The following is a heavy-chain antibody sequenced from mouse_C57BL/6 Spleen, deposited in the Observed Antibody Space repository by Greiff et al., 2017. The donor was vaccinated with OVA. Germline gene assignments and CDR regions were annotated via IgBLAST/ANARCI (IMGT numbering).Heavy chain of an antibody. J-gene: IGHJ4*01. CDR2: ISYDGSN. CDR1: GYSITSGYY. CDR3: AREGDYDDAMDY. Sequence: EVKLQESGPGLVKPSQSLSLTCSVTGYSITSGYYWNWIRQFPGNKLEWMGYISYDGSNNYNPSLKNRISITRDTSKNQFFLKLNSVTTEDTATYYCAREGDYDDAMDYWGQGTSVTVSS. V-gene: IGHV3-6*01. D-gene: IGHD2-4*01.